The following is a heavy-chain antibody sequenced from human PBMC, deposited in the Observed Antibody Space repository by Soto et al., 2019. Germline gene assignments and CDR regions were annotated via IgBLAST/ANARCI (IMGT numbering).Heavy chain of an antibody. CDR2: IYYSVIT. CDR1: GGSVSSGSYY. CDR3: ARVVIRIAIQSIES. V-gene: IGHV4-61*01. D-gene: IGHD2-15*01. J-gene: IGHJ4*02. Sequence: SETLSLTCTVSGGSVSSGSYYCSWIRQPPGKGLEWSGYIYYSVITNYNPSLKSRVTISVDTSKNQFSLKVSSVTAADTAVYYCARVVIRIAIQSIESWGRGSLVTVSS.